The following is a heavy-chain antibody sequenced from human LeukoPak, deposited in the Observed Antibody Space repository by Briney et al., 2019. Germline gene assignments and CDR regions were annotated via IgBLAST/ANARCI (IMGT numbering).Heavy chain of an antibody. J-gene: IGHJ4*02. D-gene: IGHD2-2*01. CDR1: GYTFTSYA. CDR3: ARELGGDIVVVPATPY. V-gene: IGHV7-4-1*02. CDR2: INTNTGNP. Sequence: ASVKVSCKASGYTFTSYAMNWVRQAPGQGLGWMGWINTNTGNPTYAQGFTGRFVFSLDTSVSTAYLQISSLKAEDTAVYYCARELGGDIVVVPATPYWGQGTLVTVSS.